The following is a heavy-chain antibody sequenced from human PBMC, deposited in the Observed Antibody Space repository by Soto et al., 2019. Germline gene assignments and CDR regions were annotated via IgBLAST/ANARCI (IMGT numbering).Heavy chain of an antibody. Sequence: GGSLRLSCAASGFTFSIYAMHWVRRAPGSGLEWVAVVSYDGYNKYYADSVKGRFTISRDNSKNTVYLQMNSLTSEDTAVYFCARETDGMDVWGQGTTVTVSS. CDR1: GFTFSIYA. CDR2: VSYDGYNK. CDR3: ARETDGMDV. J-gene: IGHJ6*02. V-gene: IGHV3-30-3*01.